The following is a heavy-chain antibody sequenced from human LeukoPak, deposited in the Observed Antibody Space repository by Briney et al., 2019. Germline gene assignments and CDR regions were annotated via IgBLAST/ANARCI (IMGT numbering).Heavy chain of an antibody. J-gene: IGHJ6*02. V-gene: IGHV3-11*01. CDR2: ISSSVSTI. CDR3: ARLFYYYYGMDV. Sequence: TGGSLRLSRAASGFTFSDYYMSWIRQAPGKGLEWVSYISSSVSTIYYADSVKGRFTFSRDNAKNSLYLQMNSLRAEDTAVYYCARLFYYYYGMDVWGQGTTVTVSS. CDR1: GFTFSDYY.